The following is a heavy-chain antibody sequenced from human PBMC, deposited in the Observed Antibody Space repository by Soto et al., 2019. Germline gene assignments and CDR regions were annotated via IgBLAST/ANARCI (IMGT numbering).Heavy chain of an antibody. CDR2: ISGSGGST. CDR1: GFTFSSYA. V-gene: IGHV3-23*01. D-gene: IGHD3-3*01. J-gene: IGHJ6*02. CDR3: AKDPITIFGVVDDMDV. Sequence: GGSLRLSCAASGFTFSSYAMSWVRQAPGKGLEWVSAISGSGGSTYYADSVKGRFTISRDNPKNTLYLQMNSLRAEDTAVYYCAKDPITIFGVVDDMDVWGQGTTVTVSS.